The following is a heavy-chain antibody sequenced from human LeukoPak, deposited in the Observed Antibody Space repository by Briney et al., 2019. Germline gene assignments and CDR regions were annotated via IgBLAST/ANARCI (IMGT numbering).Heavy chain of an antibody. J-gene: IGHJ4*02. D-gene: IGHD3-10*01. CDR3: ARFRGVVSSSLLDF. CDR1: GGSFSGYY. Sequence: PSETLSLTCAVYGGSFSGYYWSWIRQPPGKGLEWIGEINHSGSTNYNPSLKSRVTISVDTSKNQFSLKLSSVTAADTAVYYCARFRGVVSSSLLDFWGQGTLVTVSS. CDR2: INHSGST. V-gene: IGHV4-34*01.